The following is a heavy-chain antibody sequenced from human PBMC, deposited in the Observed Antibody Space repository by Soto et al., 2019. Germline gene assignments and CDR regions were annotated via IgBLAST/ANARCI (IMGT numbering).Heavy chain of an antibody. CDR2: VNNDGRDT. J-gene: IGHJ3*02. CDR1: GFSFSNYW. V-gene: IGHV3-74*01. D-gene: IGHD3-9*01. Sequence: EVQVVESGGDLVQPGGSLRLSCAASGFSFSNYWMHWVRQAPGKGLVWVSRVNNDGRDTIYADSVMGRFTVSRDNAKNTQFLQMNSLRIDDTAMYYCARGSVDHAFDIWGQGTMVTVSS. CDR3: ARGSVDHAFDI.